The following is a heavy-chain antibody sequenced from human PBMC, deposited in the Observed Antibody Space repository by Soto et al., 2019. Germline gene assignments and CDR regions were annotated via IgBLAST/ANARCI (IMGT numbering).Heavy chain of an antibody. V-gene: IGHV3-23*01. J-gene: IGHJ4*02. CDR1: GFTFSSYA. Sequence: EVQLLESGGGLVQPGGSLRLSCAASGFTFSSYAMSWVRQAPGKGLEWVSAISGSGGSTYYADSVKGRFTISRDNSKNTLYLQMNSLRAEDTAVYYCAPLRTGSGNRGYVYWGQGTLVTVSS. CDR3: APLRTGSGNRGYVY. D-gene: IGHD3-10*01. CDR2: ISGSGGST.